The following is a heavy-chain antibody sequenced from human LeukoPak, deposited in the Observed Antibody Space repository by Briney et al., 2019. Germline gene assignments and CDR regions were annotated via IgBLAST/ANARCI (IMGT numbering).Heavy chain of an antibody. CDR2: INHSGST. CDR1: GGSFSGYY. J-gene: IGHJ4*02. D-gene: IGHD3-3*01. CDR3: ARGELRFLEWLSTEGYFDY. V-gene: IGHV4-34*01. Sequence: PSETLSLTCAVYGGSFSGYYWSWIRQPPGKGLEWIGEINHSGSTNYNPSLKSRVTISVDTSKNQFSLKLSSVTAADTAVYYCARGELRFLEWLSTEGYFDYWGQGTLVTVSS.